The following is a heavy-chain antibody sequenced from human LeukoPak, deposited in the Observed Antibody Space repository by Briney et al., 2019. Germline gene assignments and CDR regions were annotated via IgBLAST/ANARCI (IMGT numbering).Heavy chain of an antibody. V-gene: IGHV3-48*03. J-gene: IGHJ4*02. CDR3: ARVRGYGSESFDY. CDR1: GFTFSSYE. CDR2: ISSSGSIV. Sequence: GGSLRLSCAASGFTFSSYEMNWVRQAPGKGLEWVSYISSSGSIVHYADAVKGRFTTSRDNAKNSLHLQMNSLRAEDTAIYYCARVRGYGSESFDYWGQGTLVTVSS. D-gene: IGHD3-10*01.